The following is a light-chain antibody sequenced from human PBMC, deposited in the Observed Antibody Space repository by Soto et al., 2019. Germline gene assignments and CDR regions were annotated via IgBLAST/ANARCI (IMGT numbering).Light chain of an antibody. Sequence: IQMTQSPSTMSASIVDKDAITGRASQSISTWLAWYLQKPGKAPRLLIYMASSLESGVSSRFSGSGSGTEFTLTISRLQPDDSALDFCQQYNNFPLTFGGGTKVDI. CDR3: QQYNNFPLT. CDR1: QSISTW. J-gene: IGKJ4*01. V-gene: IGKV1-5*03. CDR2: MAS.